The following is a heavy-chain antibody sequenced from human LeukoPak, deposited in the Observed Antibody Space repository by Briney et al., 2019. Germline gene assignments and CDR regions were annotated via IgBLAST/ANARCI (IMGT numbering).Heavy chain of an antibody. CDR3: ARDRSPYWFDP. Sequence: ETLSLSCAASGFTFSSYWMHWVRQAPGKGLVWVSRINTDGSSTSYEDSVKGRFTISRDNAKNTLYLQMNSLRVEDTAVYYCARDRSPYWFDPWGQGTLVTVSS. J-gene: IGHJ5*02. CDR2: INTDGSST. CDR1: GFTFSSYW. V-gene: IGHV3-74*01.